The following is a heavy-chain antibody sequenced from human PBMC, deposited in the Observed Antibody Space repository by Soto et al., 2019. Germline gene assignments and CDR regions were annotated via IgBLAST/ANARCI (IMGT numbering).Heavy chain of an antibody. J-gene: IGHJ6*02. V-gene: IGHV3-30*02. CDR1: GFTFSNYG. D-gene: IGHD5-12*01. CDR3: ARDYYRFNSGYGFSMDV. Sequence: GGSLRLSCVASGFTFSNYGLHWVRQAPGKGLEWVAIIWHDGKNKYYADSVKGRFTISRDNSKNTLYLQMNSLRAEDTAVYYCARDYYRFNSGYGFSMDVWGQGTTVTVSS. CDR2: IWHDGKNK.